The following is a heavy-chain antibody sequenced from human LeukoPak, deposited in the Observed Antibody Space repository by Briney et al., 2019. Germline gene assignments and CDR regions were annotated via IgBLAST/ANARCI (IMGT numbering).Heavy chain of an antibody. V-gene: IGHV3-23*01. D-gene: IGHD6-19*01. Sequence: QSGGSLRLSCAASGFTFSSYEMNWVRQAPGKGLEWISAISVNGETTWYADSVRGRFIISRDNSKNTLYLQLSSLRAEDTAVYYCAQGFSSGWYPYWGQGSLVSVSS. CDR1: GFTFSSYE. CDR2: ISVNGETT. J-gene: IGHJ4*02. CDR3: AQGFSSGWYPY.